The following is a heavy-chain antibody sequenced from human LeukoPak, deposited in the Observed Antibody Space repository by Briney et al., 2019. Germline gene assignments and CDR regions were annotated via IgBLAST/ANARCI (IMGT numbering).Heavy chain of an antibody. J-gene: IGHJ4*02. CDR1: GFTFTDYY. CDR3: AREGNGLLSKDFDY. Sequence: ASVKVSCKSSGFTFTDYYIHWVRQAPGQGLEWMGYIGPHSSATSSPQEFQGRVTMARDTSMSTAYMELTRLTSDDTAVYYCAREGNGLLSKDFDYWGQGTLVTVSS. V-gene: IGHV1-2*02. D-gene: IGHD2/OR15-2a*01. CDR2: IGPHSSAT.